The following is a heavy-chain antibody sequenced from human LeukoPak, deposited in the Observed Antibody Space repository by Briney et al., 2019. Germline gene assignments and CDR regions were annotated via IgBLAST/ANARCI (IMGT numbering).Heavy chain of an antibody. CDR2: IRYDETKT. J-gene: IGHJ4*02. CDR1: GFTFSSYG. V-gene: IGHV3-30*02. D-gene: IGHD1-26*01. Sequence: GGSLRLSCAASGFTFSSYGMHWVRQARAKGLEWLAFIRYDETKTFYGDSVKGRFTISRDTSKNTLHLQMNSLRSEDTAVYYCAKSHLPNSYSGTYYCDYWGQGTQVTVSS. CDR3: AKSHLPNSYSGTYYCDY.